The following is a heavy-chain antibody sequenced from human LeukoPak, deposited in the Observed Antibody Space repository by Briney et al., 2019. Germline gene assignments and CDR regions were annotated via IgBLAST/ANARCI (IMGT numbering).Heavy chain of an antibody. D-gene: IGHD3-10*01. CDR2: IYSGGDT. CDR1: GFTVSNKY. Sequence: GGSLRLSCAASGFTVSNKYMSWVRQAPGKGLEWVSVIYSGGDTYYEDSVKGRFTVFRDNSKNTLYLQMNSLRAEDTAVYYCFVGPHPYDSGDWPPNWGQGTLVTVSS. J-gene: IGHJ4*02. V-gene: IGHV3-66*01. CDR3: FVGPHPYDSGDWPPN.